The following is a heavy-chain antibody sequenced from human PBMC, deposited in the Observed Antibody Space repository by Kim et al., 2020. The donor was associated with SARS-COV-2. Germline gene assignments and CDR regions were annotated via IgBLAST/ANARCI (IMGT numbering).Heavy chain of an antibody. CDR2: NK. Sequence: NKNYDGSVKGRFTISRDNSKNTLYLQMNSLRTEDTAVYYCAGDVGGSFDYWGQGTLVTVSS. J-gene: IGHJ4*02. CDR3: AGDVGGSFDY. D-gene: IGHD2-15*01. V-gene: IGHV3-30*03.